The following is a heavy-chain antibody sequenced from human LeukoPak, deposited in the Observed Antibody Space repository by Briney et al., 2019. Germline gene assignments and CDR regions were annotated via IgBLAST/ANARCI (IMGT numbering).Heavy chain of an antibody. CDR3: TRDYSNARDY. CDR2: INKDGSTE. CDR1: GITFRKYW. J-gene: IGHJ4*02. Sequence: GGSLRLSCEVSGITFRKYWMTWVRQAPGKGLEWVASINKDGSTEWYVDSVKGRFIVSRDNAKNSLYLQVSSLRVDDTAVYYCTRDYSNARDYWGQGTLVTVSS. V-gene: IGHV3-7*01. D-gene: IGHD2-21*01.